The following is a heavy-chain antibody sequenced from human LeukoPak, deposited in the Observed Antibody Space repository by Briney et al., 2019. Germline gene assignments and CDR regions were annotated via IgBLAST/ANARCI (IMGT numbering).Heavy chain of an antibody. CDR1: GFTFDDYA. D-gene: IGHD3-10*01. J-gene: IGHJ6*02. Sequence: GGSLRLSCAASGFTFDDYAMHWVRQAPGKGLEWVSLISGDGGSTYYADSVKGRFTISRDNSNTSLYLQMNSLRTEDTALYYCAKDLGWFGEFFSYYYYGMDVWGQGTTVTVSS. CDR2: ISGDGGST. V-gene: IGHV3-43*02. CDR3: AKDLGWFGEFFSYYYYGMDV.